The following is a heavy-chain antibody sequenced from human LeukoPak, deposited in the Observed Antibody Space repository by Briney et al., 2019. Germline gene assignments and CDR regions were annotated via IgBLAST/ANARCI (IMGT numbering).Heavy chain of an antibody. CDR2: IYYSGST. CDR3: ARRGWLQFLYYFDY. D-gene: IGHD5-24*01. Sequence: SETLSLTCTVSGGSISNYYWSWIRQPPGKGLEWIGYIYYSGSTNYNPSLKSRVTISVDTSKNQFSLKLSSVTAADTAVYYCARRGWLQFLYYFDYWGQGTLVTVSS. V-gene: IGHV4-59*01. CDR1: GGSISNYY. J-gene: IGHJ4*02.